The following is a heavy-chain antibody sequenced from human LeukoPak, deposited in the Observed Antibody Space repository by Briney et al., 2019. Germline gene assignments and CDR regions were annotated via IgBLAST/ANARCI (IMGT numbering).Heavy chain of an antibody. CDR3: AREVTDGGSDY. CDR2: INSDGSEG. Sequence: GGSLRLSCAVSGFTFSGFWMSWSRQAPGKGLEWVASINSDGSEGYYADVVKGRFTISRDNAKNSLYLQINSLRAEDTAVYYCAREVTDGGSDYWGQGTLVTVSS. D-gene: IGHD4-23*01. V-gene: IGHV3-7*03. CDR1: GFTFSGFW. J-gene: IGHJ4*02.